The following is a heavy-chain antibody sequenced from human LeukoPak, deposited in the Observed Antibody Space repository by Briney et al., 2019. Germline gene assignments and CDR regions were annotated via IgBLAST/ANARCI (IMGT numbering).Heavy chain of an antibody. CDR1: AASSSSSSHH. Sequence: PSETLSLTCTISAASSSSSSHHWGWIRQSPGKGLEWIGSIYYGQTIYYSPSLNSRVTISVVTSKDQFTLQLNSVTAADTAVYYCVRHDGRGGATMGAFDSWGQGSLVTVSS. CDR2: IYYGQTI. V-gene: IGHV4-39*01. D-gene: IGHD4/OR15-4a*01. J-gene: IGHJ5*01. CDR3: VRHDGRGGATMGAFDS.